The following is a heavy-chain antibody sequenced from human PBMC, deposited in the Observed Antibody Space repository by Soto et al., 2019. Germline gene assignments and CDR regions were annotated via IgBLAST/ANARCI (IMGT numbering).Heavy chain of an antibody. D-gene: IGHD6-6*01. J-gene: IGHJ4*02. V-gene: IGHV1-69*01. CDR2: IIPLFGTA. CDR3: ARGWAEYPQPVAPFDF. Sequence: SVKVSCQASGGTFSSYAISWVRQAPGQGLEWMGGIIPLFGTANYAQKFQGRVTMTADESASTAYMELSSLRSEDTAVYYCARGWAEYPQPVAPFDFPGQRTPVTGSS. CDR1: GGTFSSYA.